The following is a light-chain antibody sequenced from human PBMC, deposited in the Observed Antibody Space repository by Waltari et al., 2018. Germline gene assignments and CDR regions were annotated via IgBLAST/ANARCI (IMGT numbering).Light chain of an antibody. CDR3: QSYDTSLGVV. CDR2: GGN. Sequence: QSVLTQPPSVSGAPGQRVTISCPGSWSTIGAGYDVHWYQTLPGKAPTLLFYGGNPRPPGVPDRFFGSKSGTSASLAIPGLQPEDEVDYYCQSYDTSLGVVFGGGTKLTVL. J-gene: IGLJ2*01. V-gene: IGLV1-40*01. CDR1: WSTIGAGYD.